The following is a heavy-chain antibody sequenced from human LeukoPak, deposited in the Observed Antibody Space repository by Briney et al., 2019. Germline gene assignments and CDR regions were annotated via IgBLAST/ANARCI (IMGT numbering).Heavy chain of an antibody. Sequence: GESLKISCKGSGYSFTSYWIGWVRQMPGKGLEWMGTIYPGDSDTRYSPSFQGQVTISADKSISTAYLQWSSLKASDTAMYYCASGPRYYDILTGYSSAEYFQHWGQGTLVTVSS. D-gene: IGHD3-9*01. V-gene: IGHV5-51*01. CDR3: ASGPRYYDILTGYSSAEYFQH. CDR2: IYPGDSDT. CDR1: GYSFTSYW. J-gene: IGHJ1*01.